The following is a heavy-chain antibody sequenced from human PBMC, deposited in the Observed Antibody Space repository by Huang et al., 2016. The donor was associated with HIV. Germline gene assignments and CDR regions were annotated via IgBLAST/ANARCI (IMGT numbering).Heavy chain of an antibody. CDR3: ARGKDYYDNKYYFDY. CDR2: ISSNTTTI. V-gene: IGHV3-48*02. D-gene: IGHD3-22*01. J-gene: IGHJ4*02. CDR1: EFTFSTYS. Sequence: EVQLVESGGDLVQPGGSLRLSCAASEFTFSTYSMHWGRQAPGKGLDWVSYISSNTTTIYYADSVKGRFTISRDNAKNSLYLQMNSLRDEDTAFYYCARGKDYYDNKYYFDYWGQGTLVTVSS.